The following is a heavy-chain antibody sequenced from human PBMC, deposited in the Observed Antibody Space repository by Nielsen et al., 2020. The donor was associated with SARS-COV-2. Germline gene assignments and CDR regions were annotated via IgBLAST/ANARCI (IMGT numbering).Heavy chain of an antibody. D-gene: IGHD1-20*01. Sequence: GESLKISCAASGFTFRNYVMNWVRQAPGKGLEWLANIDNDGSGQRYADSVKGRFTISRDNAKSSLYLQLNSLRPEDTGVYYCANNSRGWGQGTLVTVSS. CDR1: GFTFRNYV. V-gene: IGHV3-7*01. J-gene: IGHJ4*02. CDR3: ANNSRG. CDR2: IDNDGSGQ.